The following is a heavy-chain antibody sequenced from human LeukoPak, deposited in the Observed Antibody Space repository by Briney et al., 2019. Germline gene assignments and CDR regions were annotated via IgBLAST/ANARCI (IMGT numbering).Heavy chain of an antibody. D-gene: IGHD2/OR15-2a*01. Sequence: SETLSLTCAVYGGSFSGYYWSWIRQPPGKGLEWIGEINHSGSTNYNPSLKSRVTISVDTSKNQFSLKLSSVTAADTAVYYCARLLGGYWGQGTLVTVPS. J-gene: IGHJ4*02. CDR3: ARLLGGY. V-gene: IGHV4-34*01. CDR1: GGSFSGYY. CDR2: INHSGST.